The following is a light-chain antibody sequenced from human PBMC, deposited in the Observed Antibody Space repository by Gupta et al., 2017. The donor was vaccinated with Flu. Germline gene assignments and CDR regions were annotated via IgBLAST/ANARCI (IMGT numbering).Light chain of an antibody. CDR1: QSIVTS. Sequence: NEKVTSTCRASQSIVTSFHWYQQRPGQSPKLLIKYASHSFSGVPSRFSGSGSGTDFTLTINSLEAEDAATYYCHQSSSLPFTFGQGTKLEIK. J-gene: IGKJ2*01. V-gene: IGKV6-21*01. CDR2: YAS. CDR3: HQSSSLPFT.